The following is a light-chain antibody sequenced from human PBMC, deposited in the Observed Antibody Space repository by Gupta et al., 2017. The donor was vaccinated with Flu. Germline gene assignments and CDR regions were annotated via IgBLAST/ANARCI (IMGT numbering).Light chain of an antibody. CDR3: QAWDSTSYV. V-gene: IGLV3-1*01. CDR1: NLYDKY. J-gene: IGLJ1*01. Sequence: TCSGDNLYDKYVSWYQQRPGQSPALVIHEDTKRPPGIPERFSGSNSGNTSTLIISGTQAMDEADYYCQAWDSTSYVFGTGTRVTVL. CDR2: EDT.